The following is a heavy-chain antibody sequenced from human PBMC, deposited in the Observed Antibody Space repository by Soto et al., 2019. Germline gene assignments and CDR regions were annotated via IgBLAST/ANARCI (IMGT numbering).Heavy chain of an antibody. V-gene: IGHV1-18*01. D-gene: IGHD3-22*01. J-gene: IGHJ1*01. Sequence: ASVKVSCKASGYTFTSYGISWVRQAPVQGLEWMAWISVYNGNTNYAQKLQNRVTVTTDASTSTVYMELRSLRSDDTAVYYCARGGMVHYYDSSGYPSDHWG. CDR1: GYTFTSYG. CDR2: ISVYNGNT. CDR3: ARGGMVHYYDSSGYPSDH.